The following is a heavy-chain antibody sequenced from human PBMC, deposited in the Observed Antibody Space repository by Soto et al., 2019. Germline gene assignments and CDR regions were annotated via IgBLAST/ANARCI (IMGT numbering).Heavy chain of an antibody. J-gene: IGHJ4*02. CDR2: IYYSGST. CDR3: ARGRSSTSPYPIGY. Sequence: QVQLQESGPGLVKPSQTLSLTCTVSGGSISSGGYYWSWIRQHPGKGLEWIGYIYYSGSTYYNPSLKSRVTXXVXTXXNQSSLKLSSVTAADTAVYYCARGRSSTSPYPIGYWGQGTLVTVSS. V-gene: IGHV4-31*03. D-gene: IGHD2-2*01. CDR1: GGSISSGGYY.